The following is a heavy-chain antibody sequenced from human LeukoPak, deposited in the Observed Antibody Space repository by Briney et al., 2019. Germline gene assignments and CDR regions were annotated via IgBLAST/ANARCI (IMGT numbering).Heavy chain of an antibody. V-gene: IGHV3-21*01. D-gene: IGHD3-22*01. CDR3: ARVLDYYYDSSGLMDY. CDR2: ISSSSSYI. Sequence: GGSLRLSCAAPGFTFSSYSMNWVRQAPGKGLEWVSSISSSSSYIYYADSVKGRFTISRDNAKNSLYLQMNSLRAEDTAVYYCARVLDYYYDSSGLMDYWGQGPLVTVSS. J-gene: IGHJ4*02. CDR1: GFTFSSYS.